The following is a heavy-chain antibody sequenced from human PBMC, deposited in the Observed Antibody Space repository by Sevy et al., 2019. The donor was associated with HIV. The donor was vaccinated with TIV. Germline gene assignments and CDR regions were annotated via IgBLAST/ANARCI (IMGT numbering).Heavy chain of an antibody. D-gene: IGHD2-2*01. J-gene: IGHJ6*02. CDR3: AKGILVVSTVIYYYYGMSV. CDR2: ISHSGDGT. CDR1: GFTFSSYA. V-gene: IGHV3-23*01. Sequence: GGSLRLSCAASGFTFSSYAMSWVRQAPGKGLEWVSAISHSGDGTNYADSVKCRFTISTDNSKNTLYLEMNSLTDEDMAVCYCAKGILVVSTVIYYYYGMSVWGQGTTVTVSS.